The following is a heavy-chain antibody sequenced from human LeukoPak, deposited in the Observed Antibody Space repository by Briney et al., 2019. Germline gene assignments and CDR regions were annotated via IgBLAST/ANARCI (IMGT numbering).Heavy chain of an antibody. CDR1: GGSISSGGYS. Sequence: SETLSLTCAVSGGSISSGGYSWSWIRQPPGKGLEWIGYIYHSGSTYYNPSLKSRVTISVDRSKNQFSLKLSSVTAADTAVYYCARGFGYGSSWLPQYYFDYWGQGTLVTVSS. D-gene: IGHD6-13*01. J-gene: IGHJ4*02. CDR2: IYHSGST. CDR3: ARGFGYGSSWLPQYYFDY. V-gene: IGHV4-30-2*01.